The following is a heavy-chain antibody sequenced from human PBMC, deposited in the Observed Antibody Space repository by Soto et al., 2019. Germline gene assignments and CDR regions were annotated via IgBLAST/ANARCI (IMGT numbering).Heavy chain of an antibody. CDR3: ARVLGYGDRLFVY. CDR1: GGSISSYY. V-gene: IGHV4-59*01. Sequence: PSETLSLTCTVSGGSISSYYWSWIRQPPGKGLEWIGYIYYSGSTNYNPSLKSRVTISVDTSKNQFSLKLSSVTAADTAVYYCARVLGYGDRLFVYSGQATLVTDSS. CDR2: IYYSGST. D-gene: IGHD4-17*01. J-gene: IGHJ4*02.